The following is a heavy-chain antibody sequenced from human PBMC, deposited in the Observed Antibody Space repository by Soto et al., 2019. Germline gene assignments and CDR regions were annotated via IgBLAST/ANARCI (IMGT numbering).Heavy chain of an antibody. Sequence: QVQLVQSGAEVKKPGSSVKVSCKASGGTLSSYAISWVRQAPGQGLEWMGGIIPIFGTANYAQKFQGRVTITADESTSTAYMELSSLRSEDTAVYYCARSPPDYYDSSGYPYYFDYWGQGTLVTVSS. CDR2: IIPIFGTA. J-gene: IGHJ4*02. V-gene: IGHV1-69*01. D-gene: IGHD3-22*01. CDR3: ARSPPDYYDSSGYPYYFDY. CDR1: GGTLSSYA.